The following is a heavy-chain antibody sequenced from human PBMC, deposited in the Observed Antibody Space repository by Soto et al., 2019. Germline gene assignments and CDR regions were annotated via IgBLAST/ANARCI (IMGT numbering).Heavy chain of an antibody. V-gene: IGHV1-69*13. D-gene: IGHD6-13*01. Sequence: AASVKVSCKASGGTFSSYAISWVRQAPGQGLEWMGGIIPIFGTANYAQKFQGRVTITADESTSTAYMELSSLRSEDTAVYYCASNTGNLSLYYYGMDVWGQGTTVTVSS. CDR2: IIPIFGTA. CDR3: ASNTGNLSLYYYGMDV. J-gene: IGHJ6*02. CDR1: GGTFSSYA.